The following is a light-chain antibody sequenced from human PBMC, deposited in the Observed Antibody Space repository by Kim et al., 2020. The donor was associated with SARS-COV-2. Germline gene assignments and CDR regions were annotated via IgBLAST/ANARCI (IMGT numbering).Light chain of an antibody. Sequence: AAVGDTVTITGRARQGISSALAWYRQRPGIAPKLLLYGASRLQSGVPSRFSGSGFGTDYTLTISSLQPEDVGTYYCQQSYSIPWTFGQGTKVDIK. CDR1: QGISSA. J-gene: IGKJ1*01. CDR2: GAS. CDR3: QQSYSIPWT. V-gene: IGKV1-NL1*01.